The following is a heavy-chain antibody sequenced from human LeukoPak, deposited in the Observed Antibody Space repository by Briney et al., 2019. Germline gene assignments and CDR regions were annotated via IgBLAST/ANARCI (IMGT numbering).Heavy chain of an antibody. V-gene: IGHV3-53*01. CDR3: ARAKPKNMVRGLIMRRESRYYFDY. CDR1: GFTVSSNY. D-gene: IGHD3-10*01. Sequence: GGSLRLSCAVSGFTVSSNYMSWVRQAPGKGLEWVSVIYSGGSTYYSDSVKGRFTISRDNSNSTLYIQMNSLRAEDTAVYYCARAKPKNMVRGLIMRRESRYYFDYWGQGTLVTVSS. J-gene: IGHJ4*02. CDR2: IYSGGST.